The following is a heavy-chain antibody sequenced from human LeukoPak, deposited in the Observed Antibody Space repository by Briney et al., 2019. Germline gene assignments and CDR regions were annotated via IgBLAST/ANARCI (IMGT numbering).Heavy chain of an antibody. CDR2: IYPGDSDT. V-gene: IGHV5-51*01. D-gene: IGHD3-10*01. Sequence: GESLKISCXGSGYSFTCYWIGWVRQMPGKGLEWMGIIYPGDSDTRYSPSFQGQVTISADKSIGTAYLQWSSLKASDTAMYYCALYITMVRGVISWFDPWGQGTLVTVSS. J-gene: IGHJ5*02. CDR1: GYSFTCYW. CDR3: ALYITMVRGVISWFDP.